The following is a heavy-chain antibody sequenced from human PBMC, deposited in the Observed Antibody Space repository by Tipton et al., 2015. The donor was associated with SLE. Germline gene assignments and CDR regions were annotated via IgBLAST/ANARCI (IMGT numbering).Heavy chain of an antibody. D-gene: IGHD2-21*01. V-gene: IGHV4-34*01. J-gene: IGHJ6*03. CDR2: INHSGGT. Sequence: GLVKPSETLSLTCAVYGGSISDYSWSFLRQSPGKGLEWIGEINHSGGTYYSPSLKSRVTISVDTSNNHLSLTLSSVTAADTAVYHCARKSCGGDCSVTLWGHNIHYHMDVWGKGTTVTVSS. CDR1: GGSISDYS. CDR3: ARKSCGGDCSVTLWGHNIHYHMDV.